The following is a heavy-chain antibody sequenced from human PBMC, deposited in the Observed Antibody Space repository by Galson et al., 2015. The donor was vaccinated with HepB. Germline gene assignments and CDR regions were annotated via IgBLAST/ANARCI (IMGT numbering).Heavy chain of an antibody. CDR1: GFTFSSYG. V-gene: IGHV3-30*18. Sequence: SLRLSCAASGFTFSSYGMHWVRQAPGKGLEWVAVISYDGSNKYYADSAKGRFTISRDNSKNTLYLQMNSLRAEDTAVYYCAKEGYCSSTSCYAVWDYYYYGMDVWGQGTTVTVSS. CDR2: ISYDGSNK. J-gene: IGHJ6*02. D-gene: IGHD2-2*01. CDR3: AKEGYCSSTSCYAVWDYYYYGMDV.